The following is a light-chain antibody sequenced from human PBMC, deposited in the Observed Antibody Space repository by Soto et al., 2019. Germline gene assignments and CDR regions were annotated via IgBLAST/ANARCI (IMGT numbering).Light chain of an antibody. V-gene: IGKV3D-20*01. J-gene: IGKJ1*01. CDR3: QQYGTSLRT. Sequence: ELVLTQSPATLSLSPGETATLSCGASQSVSSNSLAWYQQKPGLAPRLLIYDASRRATGIPDRFSGSGSGTDFSLTISRLEPEDFAVYYCQQYGTSLRTFGQGTKVEVK. CDR1: QSVSSNS. CDR2: DAS.